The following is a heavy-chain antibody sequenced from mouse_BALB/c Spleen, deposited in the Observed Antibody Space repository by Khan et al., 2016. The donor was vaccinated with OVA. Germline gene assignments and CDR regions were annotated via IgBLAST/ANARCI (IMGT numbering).Heavy chain of an antibody. D-gene: IGHD2-10*02. V-gene: IGHV1-74*01. CDR1: GYTFTSYW. CDR3: AIDQYGNYFYAMDY. CDR2: IDPSDSET. J-gene: IGHJ4*01. Sequence: QVQLQQPGAELVKPGAPVKLSCKASGYTFTSYWMNWVKQRPGRGLEWIGRIDPSDSETHYNQKFKDKATLTVDKSSSTAYIQLSSLTSEDSAVYYCAIDQYGNYFYAMDYWGQGTSVTVSS.